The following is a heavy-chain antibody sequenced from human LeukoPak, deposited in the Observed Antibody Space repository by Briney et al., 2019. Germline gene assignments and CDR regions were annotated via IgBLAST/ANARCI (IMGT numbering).Heavy chain of an antibody. CDR1: GFTFSSYG. D-gene: IGHD3-10*01. CDR2: ISYDGSNK. CDR3: AKAHGSGSYNNPFDP. V-gene: IGHV3-30*18. Sequence: PGRSLRLSCAASGFTFSSYGMHWARQAPGKGLEWVAVISYDGSNKYYADSVKGRFTISRDNSKNTLYLQMNSLRAEDTAVYYCAKAHGSGSYNNPFDPWGQGTLVTVSS. J-gene: IGHJ5*02.